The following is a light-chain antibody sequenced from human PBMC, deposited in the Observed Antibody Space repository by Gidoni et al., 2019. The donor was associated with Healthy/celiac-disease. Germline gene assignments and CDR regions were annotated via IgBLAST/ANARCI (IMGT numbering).Light chain of an antibody. CDR1: QSVSSY. CDR2: DAS. Sequence: IVLTQSTATLSLSPGARATLSCRASQSVSSYLAWYQQTPGQAPRLLIYDASNRATGLPARFSGRGSGPDFTLTISRLEPEDFAVYYCQQRSNWPPGGPFGPXTKVDIK. CDR3: QQRSNWPPGGP. V-gene: IGKV3-11*01. J-gene: IGKJ3*01.